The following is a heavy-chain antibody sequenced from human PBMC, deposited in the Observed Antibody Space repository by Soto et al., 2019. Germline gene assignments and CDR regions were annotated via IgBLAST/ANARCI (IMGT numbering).Heavy chain of an antibody. CDR2: IYYSGST. D-gene: IGHD3-10*01. Sequence: PSETLSLTCTVSGGSISSGGYYWSWIRQHPGKGLEWIGYIYYSGSTNYNPSLKSRVTISVDTSKNQFSLKLSSVTAADTAVYYCARTKGEFTSSGSYYPDYWGQGTLVTVSS. J-gene: IGHJ4*02. CDR1: GGSISSGGYY. CDR3: ARTKGEFTSSGSYYPDY. V-gene: IGHV4-61*08.